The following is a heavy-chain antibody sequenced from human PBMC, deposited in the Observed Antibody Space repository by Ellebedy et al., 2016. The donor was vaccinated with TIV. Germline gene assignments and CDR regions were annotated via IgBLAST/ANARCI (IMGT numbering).Heavy chain of an antibody. V-gene: IGHV3-64*01. CDR3: ARDRLGGYGFDP. D-gene: IGHD5-12*01. J-gene: IGHJ5*02. CDR2: ICGNGDMS. CDR1: GFTFSHYF. Sequence: PGGSLRLSCAASGFTFSHYFMHWVRQAPGKGLEYVSSICGNGDMSHYANSVKGRFTISRDNSKNTLYLQMGSLRVDDMAVYYCARDRLGGYGFDPWGQGTLVTVSS.